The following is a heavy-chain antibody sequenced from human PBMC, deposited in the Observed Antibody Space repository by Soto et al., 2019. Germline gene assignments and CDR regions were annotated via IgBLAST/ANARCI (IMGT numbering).Heavy chain of an antibody. CDR2: ISGSGGST. V-gene: IGHV3-23*01. CDR1: GFTFSSYA. Sequence: GGSLRLSCAASGFTFSSYAMSWVRQAPGKGLEWVSAISGSGGSTYYADSVKGRFTISRDNSKNTLYLQMNSLRAEDTAVYYCAKGGAFVPAAGWGDYYYYYYMDVWGKGTTVTVSS. CDR3: AKGGAFVPAAGWGDYYYYYYMDV. D-gene: IGHD2-2*01. J-gene: IGHJ6*03.